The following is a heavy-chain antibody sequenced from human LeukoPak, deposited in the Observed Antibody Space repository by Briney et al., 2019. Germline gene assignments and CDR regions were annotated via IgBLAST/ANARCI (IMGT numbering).Heavy chain of an antibody. Sequence: GGSLRLSCAASGFTFSSYGMHWVRQAPGKGLEGVAVISYDGSNKYYADSVKGRFTISRDNSKNTLYLQMNSLRAEDTAVYYCAKDFTDRSDYWGQGTLVTVSS. CDR2: ISYDGSNK. V-gene: IGHV3-30*18. CDR1: GFTFSSYG. CDR3: AKDFTDRSDY. J-gene: IGHJ4*02. D-gene: IGHD1-14*01.